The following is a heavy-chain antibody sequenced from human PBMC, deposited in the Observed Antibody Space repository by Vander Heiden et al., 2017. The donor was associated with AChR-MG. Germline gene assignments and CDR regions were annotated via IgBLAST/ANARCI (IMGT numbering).Heavy chain of an antibody. D-gene: IGHD5-18*01. CDR2: ISSSSRTI. J-gene: IGHJ6*03. V-gene: IGHV3-48*02. Sequence: EVQLVVSGGGLVKPGGSLRLSCAASGLTSSSYSMNWVRQAPGKGLEWVSYISSSSRTIYYADSVKGRFTISRDNAKNSLYLQMNSLRDEETAVYYCARVDTAMAVYYYYYYMDVWGKGTTATVSS. CDR3: ARVDTAMAVYYYYYYMDV. CDR1: GLTSSSYS.